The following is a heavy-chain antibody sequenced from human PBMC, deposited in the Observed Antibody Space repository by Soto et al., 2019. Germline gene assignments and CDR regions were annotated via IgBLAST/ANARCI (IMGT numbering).Heavy chain of an antibody. Sequence: ASVKVSCKASGHTFTGYFMHWVRQAPGQGLEWMGWINPNRGDTRYAEMFQDRVVMTSDTSVTTVYMELSGLRFDDTAVYYCARRISTATIPFDYWGQGTRVTVPS. D-gene: IGHD2-15*01. CDR2: INPNRGDT. CDR3: ARRISTATIPFDY. V-gene: IGHV1-2*02. J-gene: IGHJ4*02. CDR1: GHTFTGYF.